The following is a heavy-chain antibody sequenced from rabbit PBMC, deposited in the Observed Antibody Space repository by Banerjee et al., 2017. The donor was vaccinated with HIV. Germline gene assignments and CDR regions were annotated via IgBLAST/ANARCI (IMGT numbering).Heavy chain of an antibody. V-gene: IGHV1S40*01. J-gene: IGHJ4*01. D-gene: IGHD4-2*01. CDR3: ARGAYAGFGGADYDYYFNL. CDR1: GFSFSSSYW. CDR2: TYAGSGST. Sequence: QSLEESGGDLVKPGASLTLTCTASGFSFSSSYWICWVRQAPGKGLEWLACTYAGSGSTYYASWAKGRFTVSKTSSTTVTLQMTSLTAADTATYFCARGAYAGFGGADYDYYFNLWGQGTLVTVS.